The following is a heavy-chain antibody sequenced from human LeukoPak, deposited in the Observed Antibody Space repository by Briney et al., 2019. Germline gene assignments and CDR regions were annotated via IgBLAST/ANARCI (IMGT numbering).Heavy chain of an antibody. CDR2: IIPIFGTA. CDR1: GGTFSSYA. J-gene: IGHJ6*03. CDR3: ARSEYDFWSGYYSPPLGYYYYYYMDV. D-gene: IGHD3-3*01. V-gene: IGHV1-69*13. Sequence: ASVKVSYKASGGTFSSYAISWVRQAPGQGLEWMGGIIPIFGTANYAQKFQGRVTITADESTSPAYMELSSLRSEDTAVYYCARSEYDFWSGYYSPPLGYYYYYYMDVWGKGTTVTASS.